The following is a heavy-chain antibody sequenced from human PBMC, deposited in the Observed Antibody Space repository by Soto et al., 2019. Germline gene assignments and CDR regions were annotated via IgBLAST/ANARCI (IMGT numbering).Heavy chain of an antibody. D-gene: IGHD2-2*01. V-gene: IGHV3-74*03. CDR3: AREAGYCSRTSCYRRAFDT. J-gene: IGHJ3*02. Sequence: EVQLVESGGDLVRPGGSLRLSCAASGFTFSGHWMHWVRQVPGKGLEWVSRVNTDGGTSAYADSVKGRFTISRENAKNTLYLQMNGLRAEDAAVYYCAREAGYCSRTSCYRRAFDTWGQGTTVSVSS. CDR1: GFTFSGHW. CDR2: VNTDGGTS.